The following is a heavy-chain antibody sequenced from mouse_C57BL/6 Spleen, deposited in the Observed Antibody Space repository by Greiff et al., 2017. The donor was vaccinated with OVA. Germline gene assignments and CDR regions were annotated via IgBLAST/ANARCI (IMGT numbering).Heavy chain of an antibody. Sequence: EVQLQQSGAELVKPGASVKLSCTASGFNIKDYYMHWVKQRTEQGLEWIGRIDPEAGETKYAPKFPGKGTITADTSSNTAYLKLSSLTSDDTAVYYCAPTGTELYFDYWGQGTTLTVSS. CDR1: GFNIKDYY. V-gene: IGHV14-2*01. CDR3: APTGTELYFDY. CDR2: IDPEAGET. D-gene: IGHD4-1*02. J-gene: IGHJ2*01.